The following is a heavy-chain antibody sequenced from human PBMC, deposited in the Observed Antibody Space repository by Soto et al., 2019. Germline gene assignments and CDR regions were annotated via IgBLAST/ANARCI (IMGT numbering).Heavy chain of an antibody. CDR3: AGAGVTSRMSLPLMGDPYYGLDV. CDR2: IMPMFGAT. CDR1: GGTFNSHT. Sequence: QVQLVQSGAEVKKPGSSVKVSCRAPGGTFNSHTITWVRQAPGQGLEWMGGIMPMFGATTYARKFQGRLTMTANESTTTAYMVVSGLRAAGTAVYYCAGAGVTSRMSLPLMGDPYYGLDVWGQGTTVIVSS. V-gene: IGHV1-69*12. D-gene: IGHD1-26*01. J-gene: IGHJ6*02.